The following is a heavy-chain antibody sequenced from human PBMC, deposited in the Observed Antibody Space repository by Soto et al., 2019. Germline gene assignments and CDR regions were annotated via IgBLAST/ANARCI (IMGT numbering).Heavy chain of an antibody. V-gene: IGHV1-69*13. Sequence: SVKVSCKASGGTFSSYAISCVRQAPGQGLEWMGGIIPIFGTANYAQKFQGRVTITADESTSTAYMELSSLRSEDTAVYYCAREPPEYCSSTSCYSPLDVWGQGTTVTVSS. CDR1: GGTFSSYA. CDR2: IIPIFGTA. J-gene: IGHJ6*02. CDR3: AREPPEYCSSTSCYSPLDV. D-gene: IGHD2-2*01.